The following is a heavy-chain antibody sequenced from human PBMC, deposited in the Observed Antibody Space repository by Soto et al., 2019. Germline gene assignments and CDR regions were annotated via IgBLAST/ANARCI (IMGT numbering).Heavy chain of an antibody. V-gene: IGHV1-8*01. D-gene: IGHD6-13*01. CDR1: RLTFNSSC. Sequence: GAPAEVTWEESRLTFNSSCSWWVRQAPRQGLEWMGWMNPNSGNTGYAQKFQGRVTMTRNTSISTAYMELSSLRSEDTAVYYCARQGIAAAGFFWFDPWGQGTLVTVSS. CDR2: MNPNSGNT. J-gene: IGHJ5*02. CDR3: ARQGIAAAGFFWFDP.